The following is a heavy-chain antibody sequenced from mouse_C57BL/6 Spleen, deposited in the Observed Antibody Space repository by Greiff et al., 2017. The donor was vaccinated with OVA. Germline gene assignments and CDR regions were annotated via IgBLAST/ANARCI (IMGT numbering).Heavy chain of an antibody. CDR2: INPSSGYT. D-gene: IGHD2-3*01. CDR1: GYTFTSYW. V-gene: IGHV1-7*01. CDR3: ARDLYDEDYFDY. Sequence: QVHVKQSGAELAKPGASVKLSCKASGYTFTSYWMHWVKQRPGQGLEWIGYINPSSGYTKYNQKFKDKATLTADKSSSTAYMQLSSLTYEDSAVYYCARDLYDEDYFDYWGQGTTLTVSS. J-gene: IGHJ2*01.